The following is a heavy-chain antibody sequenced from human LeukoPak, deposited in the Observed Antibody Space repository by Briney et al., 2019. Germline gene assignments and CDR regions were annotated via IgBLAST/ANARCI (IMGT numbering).Heavy chain of an antibody. J-gene: IGHJ6*03. CDR3: ARDERITMVQGVTFYYYYYMDV. CDR1: GGSVSSGSYY. CDR2: IYYSGST. V-gene: IGHV4-61*01. Sequence: SETLSLTCTVSGGSVSSGSYYWSWIRQPPGKGLEWIGYIYYSGSTNYNPALKSRATISVDTSKNQFSLKLSSVTAADTAVYYCARDERITMVQGVTFYYYYYMDVWGKGTTVTVSS. D-gene: IGHD3-10*01.